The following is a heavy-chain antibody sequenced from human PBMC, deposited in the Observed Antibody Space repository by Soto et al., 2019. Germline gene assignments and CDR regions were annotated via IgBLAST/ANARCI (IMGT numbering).Heavy chain of an antibody. CDR3: ARAHYAFGDWGREAFDI. J-gene: IGHJ3*02. CDR2: IYYSGST. Sequence: TSETLSLTCTVSGDSISIYYWSWIRQPPGKGLEWIGYIYYSGSTNYNPSLKSRVTISVDTSKNQFSLMLSSVTAADTAVYYCARAHYAFGDWGREAFDIWGQGTMVTVSS. V-gene: IGHV4-59*01. D-gene: IGHD2-21*02. CDR1: GDSISIYY.